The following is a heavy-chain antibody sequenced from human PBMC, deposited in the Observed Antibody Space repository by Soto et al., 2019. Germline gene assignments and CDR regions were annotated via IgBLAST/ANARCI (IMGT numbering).Heavy chain of an antibody. CDR1: GFNFSNFS. J-gene: IGHJ4*02. CDR3: SNGLNY. CDR2: IRIKANGYAT. V-gene: IGHV3-73*02. Sequence: EVQLVESGGDLVQPGGSLKLSCAASGFNFSNFSVHWVRQASGKGLEWVGRIRIKANGYATAYSASVEGRFTISRDDSTSTAYLQMNSLKGEDPAVYYCSNGLNYWGQGTLVTVSS. D-gene: IGHD2-21*01.